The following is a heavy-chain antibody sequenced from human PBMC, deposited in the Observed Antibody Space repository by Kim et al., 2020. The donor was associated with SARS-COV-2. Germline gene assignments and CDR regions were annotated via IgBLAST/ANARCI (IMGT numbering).Heavy chain of an antibody. Sequence: PALKSRGTISGDTSKNPFSLKLSSVTAADTAVYYCARIFGVVQRPKTFDYWGQGTLVTVSS. V-gene: IGHV4-39*01. D-gene: IGHD3-3*01. J-gene: IGHJ4*02. CDR3: ARIFGVVQRPKTFDY.